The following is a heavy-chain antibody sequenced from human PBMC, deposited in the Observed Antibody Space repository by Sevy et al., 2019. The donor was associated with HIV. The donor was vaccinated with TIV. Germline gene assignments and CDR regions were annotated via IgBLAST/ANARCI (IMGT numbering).Heavy chain of an antibody. Sequence: SETLSLTCTVSGGSISSYYWSWIRQPAGQGLEWIGRIYTSGTTDYNPSLKSRVTMSVDTSKNQFSLKLRSVTAADTAVYYCARVGSRGYGMDVWGQGTTVTVSS. V-gene: IGHV4-4*07. CDR3: ARVGSRGYGMDV. D-gene: IGHD2-15*01. J-gene: IGHJ6*02. CDR2: IYTSGTT. CDR1: GGSISSYY.